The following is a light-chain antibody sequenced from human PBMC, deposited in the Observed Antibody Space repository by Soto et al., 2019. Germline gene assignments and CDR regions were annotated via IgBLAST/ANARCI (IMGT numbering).Light chain of an antibody. Sequence: DIQMTQSPSSLSASVGEGVTITCLASQSISSYLNWYQQKPGKAPKLLIYAASSLQSGVPSRFSGSGSGTDFTLTISCLQSEDFATYYCQQYYSYPITFGQGTRLEIK. V-gene: IGKV1-39*01. CDR3: QQYYSYPIT. CDR2: AAS. J-gene: IGKJ5*01. CDR1: QSISSY.